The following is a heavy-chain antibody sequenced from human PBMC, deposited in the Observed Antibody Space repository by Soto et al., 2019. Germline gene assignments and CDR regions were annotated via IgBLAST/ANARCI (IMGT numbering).Heavy chain of an antibody. J-gene: IGHJ6*02. V-gene: IGHV1-18*01. CDR2: ISAYNGNT. CDR3: ARDNGFGESDV. D-gene: IGHD3-10*01. Sequence: QVQLVQSGAEVKKPGASVKVSCKASGYSFTSYGISWVRQAPGQGLEWMGWISAYNGNTNYAQKLQGRVTMTTDTSPSTAYMELRSLRSDATAVYSCARDNGFGESDVWGQGTTVTVSS. CDR1: GYSFTSYG.